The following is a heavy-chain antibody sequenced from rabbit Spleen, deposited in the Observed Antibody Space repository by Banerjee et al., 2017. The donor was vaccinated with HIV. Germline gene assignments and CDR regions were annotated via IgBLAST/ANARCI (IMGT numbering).Heavy chain of an antibody. CDR3: ARDTGTSFSSYGMDL. CDR1: GFSFSDRDV. V-gene: IGHV1S45*01. Sequence: QEQLEESGGGLVKPEGSLTLTCKASGFSFSDRDVMCWVRQAPGKGLEWIACINTATGKAVYASWAKGRFTISKISSTTVTLQMTSLTVADTATYFCARDTGTSFSSYGMDLWGPGTLVTVS. CDR2: INTATGKA. D-gene: IGHD7-1*01. J-gene: IGHJ6*01.